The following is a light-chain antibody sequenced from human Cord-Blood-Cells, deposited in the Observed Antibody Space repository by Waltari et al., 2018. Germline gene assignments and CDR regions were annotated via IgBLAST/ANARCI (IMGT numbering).Light chain of an antibody. CDR2: WAS. CDR3: QQYYSTLWT. Sequence: DIVMTQSPDSLAGSLGERATLNCKSSQSVLYSSNNKNYLAWYQQKPGQPPKLLIYWASTRESGVPDRFSGSGSGTDFTLTISSLQAEDVAVYYCQQYYSTLWTFGQGTKVEIK. V-gene: IGKV4-1*01. J-gene: IGKJ1*01. CDR1: QSVLYSSNNKNY.